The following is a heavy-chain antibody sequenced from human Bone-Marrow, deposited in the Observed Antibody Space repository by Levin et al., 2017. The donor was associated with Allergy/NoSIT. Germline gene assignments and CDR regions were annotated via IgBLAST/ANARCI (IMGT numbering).Heavy chain of an antibody. CDR2: IYSGGST. J-gene: IGHJ4*02. CDR3: ARMTGIAAAGTTDY. D-gene: IGHD6-13*01. Sequence: GGSLRLSCAASGFTVSSNYMSWVRQAPGKGLEWVSVIYSGGSTYYADSVKGRFTISRDNSKNTLYLQMNSLRAEDTAVYYCARMTGIAAAGTTDYWGQGTLVTVSS. CDR1: GFTVSSNY. V-gene: IGHV3-53*01.